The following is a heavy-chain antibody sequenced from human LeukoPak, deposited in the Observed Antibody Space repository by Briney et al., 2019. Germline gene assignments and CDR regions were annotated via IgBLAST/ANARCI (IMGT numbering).Heavy chain of an antibody. CDR2: ISGVGGSQ. CDR1: GFSFSSHA. CDR3: VKDRCSYYGSGTYCPSDH. D-gene: IGHD3-10*01. Sequence: GGSLRLSCAASGFSFSSHAMNWVRQAPGKGLEWVSSISGVGGSQYYADSVKGRFTISRDNSKKTLFLQMNSLRDEDSAVYYCVKDRCSYYGSGTYCPSDHWGRGTLVTVSS. V-gene: IGHV3-23*01. J-gene: IGHJ4*02.